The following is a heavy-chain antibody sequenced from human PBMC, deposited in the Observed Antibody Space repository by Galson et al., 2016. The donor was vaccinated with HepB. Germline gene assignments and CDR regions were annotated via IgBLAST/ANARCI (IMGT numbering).Heavy chain of an antibody. Sequence: SVKVSCKASGHTFTKYYIHWVRQAPGQGLEWMGMINSSGGTTTYAQKFQGRITMTSDTSTSTVDMKLNSLRSDDTAMYYCAREVLAVEAPVVTSNYYYGMDVWGQGTTVTVSS. V-gene: IGHV1-46*01. CDR1: GHTFTKYY. D-gene: IGHD2-21*01. J-gene: IGHJ6*02. CDR3: AREVLAVEAPVVTSNYYYGMDV. CDR2: INSSGGTT.